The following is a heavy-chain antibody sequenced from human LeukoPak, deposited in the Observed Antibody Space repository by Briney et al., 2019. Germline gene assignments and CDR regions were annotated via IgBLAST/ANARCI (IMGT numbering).Heavy chain of an antibody. J-gene: IGHJ3*02. CDR3: ARHVPELPLSGFDI. D-gene: IGHD1-26*01. V-gene: IGHV4-38-2*01. CDR2: IYHSGST. CDR1: GYSISSGYY. Sequence: SETLSLTCAVSGYSISSGYYWGWIRQPPGKGLEWIGSIYHSGSTYYNPSLKSRVTISVDTSKNQFSLKLSSVTAADTAVYYCARHVPELPLSGFDIWGQGTMVTVSS.